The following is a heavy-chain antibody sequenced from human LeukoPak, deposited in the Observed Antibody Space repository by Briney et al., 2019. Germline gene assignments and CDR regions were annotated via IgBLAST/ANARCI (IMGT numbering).Heavy chain of an antibody. V-gene: IGHV3-7*03. CDR1: GFTFSSYW. CDR2: IKQDGSEK. D-gene: IGHD6-19*01. CDR3: AKAAVAGIGYYYYMDV. Sequence: GGSLRLSCAASGFTFSSYWMSWVRQAPGKGLEWVANIKQDGSEKYYVDSVKGRFTISRDNAKNSLYLQMNSLRAEDTAVYYCAKAAVAGIGYYYYMDVWGKGTTVTVSS. J-gene: IGHJ6*03.